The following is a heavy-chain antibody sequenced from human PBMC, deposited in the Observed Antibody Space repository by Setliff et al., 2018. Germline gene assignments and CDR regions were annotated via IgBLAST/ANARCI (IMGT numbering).Heavy chain of an antibody. CDR1: GYTFTNYG. V-gene: IGHV1-18*01. CDR2: INNYSFKT. CDR3: ARLVRYCTRTACQKVAGDES. D-gene: IGHD2-8*01. J-gene: IGHJ5*01. Sequence: GASVKVSCKTSGYTFTNYGITWVRQAPGQGLEWMGWINNYSFKTNYPQKFLGRVTVTTDTSTGIAYMELGSLTSDDTAVYYCARLVRYCTRTACQKVAGDESWGQGTLVTVSS.